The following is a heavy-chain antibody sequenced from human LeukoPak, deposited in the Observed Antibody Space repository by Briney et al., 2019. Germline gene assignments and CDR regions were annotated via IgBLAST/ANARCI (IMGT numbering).Heavy chain of an antibody. J-gene: IGHJ5*02. D-gene: IGHD3-22*01. Sequence: GASVKVSCTASGGTFSSYAISWVRQAPGQGLEWMGGIIPIFGTANYAQKFQGRVTITADESTSTAYMELSSLRSEDTAVYYCARDQRITMIVGRNWFDPWGQGTLVTVSS. CDR2: IIPIFGTA. V-gene: IGHV1-69*13. CDR3: ARDQRITMIVGRNWFDP. CDR1: GGTFSSYA.